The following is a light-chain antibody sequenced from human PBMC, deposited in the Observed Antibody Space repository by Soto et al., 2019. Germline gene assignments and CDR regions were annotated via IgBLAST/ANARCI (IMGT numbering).Light chain of an antibody. J-gene: IGLJ1*01. CDR2: EGS. CDR1: SSDVGGYNL. CDR3: CSYAGSSTDV. V-gene: IGLV2-23*01. Sequence: QSALTQPASVSGSPGQSITISCTGTSSDVGGYNLVSWYQQHPGKAPKVMIYEGSKRPSGVSNRFSGSKSGNTASLTISGLQAEDEADYYCCSYAGSSTDVFGTGTKLTVL.